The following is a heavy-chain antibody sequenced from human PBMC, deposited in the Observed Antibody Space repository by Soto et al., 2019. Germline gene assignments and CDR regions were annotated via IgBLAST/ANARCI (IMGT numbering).Heavy chain of an antibody. CDR2: IYYSGST. V-gene: IGHV4-59*01. D-gene: IGHD3-10*01. J-gene: IGHJ6*02. CDR3: AGSGSSPYYYYYGMDV. Sequence: QVQLQESGPGLVKPSETLSLTCTVSGGSISSYCWSWIRQPPGKGLEWIGNIYYSGSTNYNPSLMSRVNISVASTKNQFSLKLSAVTAADTAVYYCAGSGSSPYYYYYGMDVWGQGTTVTVSS. CDR1: GGSISSYC.